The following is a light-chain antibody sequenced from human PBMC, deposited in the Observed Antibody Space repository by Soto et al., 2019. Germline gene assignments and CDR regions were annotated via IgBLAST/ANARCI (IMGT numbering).Light chain of an antibody. J-gene: IGLJ2*01. CDR2: DND. CDR3: GTWDNSLSVV. Sequence: QAVVTQPPSVSAAPGQKVTISCSGGSSNIGDNYVSWYQQFPGTAPKLLIYDNDKRPSGIPDRFSGSKSGTSATLGITGLQTGDEADYYCGTWDNSLSVVFGGGTKLTVL. CDR1: SSNIGDNY. V-gene: IGLV1-51*01.